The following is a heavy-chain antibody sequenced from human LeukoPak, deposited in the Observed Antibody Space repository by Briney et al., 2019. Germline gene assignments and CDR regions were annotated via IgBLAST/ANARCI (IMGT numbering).Heavy chain of an antibody. D-gene: IGHD2-2*01. CDR3: AKRYCSSSCSSKGAFDY. V-gene: IGHV3-23*01. J-gene: IGHJ4*02. Sequence: PGGSLRLSCAASEFTFSSYSMNWVRQAPGKGLEWVSVISSSGGITYYADSVKGRFTISRDNSKNTLYLQMNSLRAEDTAVYYCAKRYCSSSCSSKGAFDYWGQGTLVTVSS. CDR1: EFTFSSYS. CDR2: ISSSGGIT.